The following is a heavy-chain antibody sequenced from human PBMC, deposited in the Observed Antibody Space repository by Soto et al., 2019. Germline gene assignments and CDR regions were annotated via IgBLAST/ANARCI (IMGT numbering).Heavy chain of an antibody. CDR2: IKGDASST. CDR1: GFTFSSYW. V-gene: IGHV3-74*01. J-gene: IGHJ6*02. CDR3: ARGLPGYYGADV. Sequence: EVQLVESGGGLVQPGGSLRISCAASGFTFSSYWMHWVRQAPGKGLVRVSRIKGDASSTNYADLVKGRFIISRDSAENTLYLQMNSLRAEDTAVYYCARGLPGYYGADVWGQGTTVTVSS. D-gene: IGHD5-18*01.